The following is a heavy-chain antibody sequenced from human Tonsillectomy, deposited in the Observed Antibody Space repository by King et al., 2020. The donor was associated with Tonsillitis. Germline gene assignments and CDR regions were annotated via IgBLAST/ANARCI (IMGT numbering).Heavy chain of an antibody. CDR1: GFTFSSYG. V-gene: IGHV3-30*18. J-gene: IGHJ6*02. CDR2: ISYDGSNK. CDR3: AKTYYYGSGSYYYNGMDV. D-gene: IGHD3-10*01. Sequence: VQLVESGGGVVQPGRSLRLSCAASGFTFSSYGMHWVRQAPGKGLEWVAVISYDGSNKYYADSVKGRFTISRDNSKNTLYLQVNSLRPEDTAVYYCAKTYYYGSGSYYYNGMDVWGQGTTVTVSS.